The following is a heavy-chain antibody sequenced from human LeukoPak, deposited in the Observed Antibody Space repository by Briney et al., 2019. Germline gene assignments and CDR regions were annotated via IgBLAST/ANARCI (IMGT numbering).Heavy chain of an antibody. J-gene: IGHJ4*02. V-gene: IGHV3-30*14. CDR2: ISYDGSNK. D-gene: IGHD3-10*01. CDR3: ARLPKYYYGSGSYFDY. Sequence: GGSLRLSCAASGFTFSSYAMHWVRQAPGKGLEWVAVISYDGSNKYYADSVKGRFTISRDNSKNTLYLQMNSLRAEDTAVYYCARLPKYYYGSGSYFDYWGQGTLVTVSS. CDR1: GFTFSSYA.